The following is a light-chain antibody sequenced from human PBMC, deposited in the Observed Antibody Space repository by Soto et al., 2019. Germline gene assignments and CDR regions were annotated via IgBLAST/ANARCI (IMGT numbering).Light chain of an antibody. J-gene: IGKJ4*01. CDR2: VAS. Sequence: DIQMTQSPSSLSASVGDRVTITCRASQNINNYLNWYQQKPGTAPKLMIYVASSLQSGVPSRFSGSGSGTDFTLTISRLQPEDFATYYCQQSYSTPPLTFGGGTKVE. V-gene: IGKV1-39*01. CDR1: QNINNY. CDR3: QQSYSTPPLT.